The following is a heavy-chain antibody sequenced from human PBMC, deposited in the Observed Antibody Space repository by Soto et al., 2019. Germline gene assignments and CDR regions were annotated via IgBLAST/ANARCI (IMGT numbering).Heavy chain of an antibody. J-gene: IGHJ4*02. CDR3: AKDGDIGAAGYYFDY. CDR1: GFTFSGFG. Sequence: GGSLRLSCAASGFTFSGFGMHWVRRAPGRGLEWVAVISSGGSDKYYADSVKGRFTISRDNSRTTLYLQMNSRRAEDTAVYYCAKDGDIGAAGYYFDYWGQGTLVTVSS. CDR2: ISSGGSDK. V-gene: IGHV3-30*18. D-gene: IGHD6-13*01.